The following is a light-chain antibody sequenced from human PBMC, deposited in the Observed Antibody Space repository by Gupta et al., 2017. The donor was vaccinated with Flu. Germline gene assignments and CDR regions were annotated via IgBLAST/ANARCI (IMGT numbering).Light chain of an antibody. Sequence: IQMTQSPSTLSASVGDRVTITCRASQSISTWLAWYQQKPGKAPKLLIYTASGLESGVPSRFSGSGSGTEFTLTISSLQPDDFTTDYCQQDHTYPRTFGQGTKVEIK. CDR3: QQDHTYPRT. CDR1: QSISTW. CDR2: TAS. J-gene: IGKJ1*01. V-gene: IGKV1-5*03.